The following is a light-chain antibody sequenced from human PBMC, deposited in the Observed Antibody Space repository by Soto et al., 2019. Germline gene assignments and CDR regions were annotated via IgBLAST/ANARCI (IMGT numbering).Light chain of an antibody. V-gene: IGKV3-11*01. CDR3: QQRSTWPHT. CDR2: ETS. Sequence: EIVLTQSTATLSLSPGERVTLSCRASESVRGQLAWYQQKAGQATRLLISETSNRAIGIPARFSGSGSGTEFTRSISGLEPEDVAIYYCQQRSTWPHTFGGGNKVEIK. J-gene: IGKJ4*01. CDR1: ESVRGQ.